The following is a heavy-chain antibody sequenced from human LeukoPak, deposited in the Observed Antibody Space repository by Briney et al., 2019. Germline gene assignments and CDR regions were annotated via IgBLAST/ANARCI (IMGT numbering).Heavy chain of an antibody. V-gene: IGHV3-7*01. Sequence: GSLRLSCAASEFTFSSYWMSWVRQAPGKGLEWVANIKQDGSEKYYVDSVKGRFTISRDNAKNSLYLQMNSLRAEDTAVYYCARGDFWSGLDAFDIWGQGTMVTVSS. CDR2: IKQDGSEK. CDR3: ARGDFWSGLDAFDI. J-gene: IGHJ3*02. CDR1: EFTFSSYW. D-gene: IGHD3-3*01.